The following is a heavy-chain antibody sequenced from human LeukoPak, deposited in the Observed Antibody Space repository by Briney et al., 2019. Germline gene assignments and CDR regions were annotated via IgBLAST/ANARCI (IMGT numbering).Heavy chain of an antibody. Sequence: KPSETLSLTCTVAGGSISSYYWNWIRQPPGKGLEWIGYIYPSGSTNYNPSLKSRVTISVDTSKNQFSLKLSSVTAADTAVYYCARLGTRYFGVVSEDYFDYWGQGTLVTVSS. CDR2: IYPSGST. CDR3: ARLGTRYFGVVSEDYFDY. CDR1: GGSISSYY. D-gene: IGHD3-3*01. J-gene: IGHJ4*02. V-gene: IGHV4-4*09.